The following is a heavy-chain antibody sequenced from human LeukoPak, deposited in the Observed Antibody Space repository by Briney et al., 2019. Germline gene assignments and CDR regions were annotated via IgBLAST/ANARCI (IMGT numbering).Heavy chain of an antibody. CDR1: GYFFTGYY. D-gene: IGHD3-3*01. V-gene: IGHV1-2*02. J-gene: IGHJ6*04. CDR2: INPNSGGT. Sequence: ASVKVSCKASGYFFTGYYIHWVRQAPGQGLEWMGWINPNSGGTNYAQKFQGRVTMTRDMSTSTVYMELSSLRSEDTAVYYCARSYSSITIFGVVSISMDVWGKGTTVTVSS. CDR3: ARSYSSITIFGVVSISMDV.